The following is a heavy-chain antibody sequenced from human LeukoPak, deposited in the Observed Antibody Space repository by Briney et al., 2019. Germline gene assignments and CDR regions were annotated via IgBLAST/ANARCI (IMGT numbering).Heavy chain of an antibody. CDR3: ARVNRFDWLLSQSGPPGDY. J-gene: IGHJ4*02. CDR1: GGSISSGGYY. Sequence: SETLSLTCTVSGGSISSGGYYWSWIRQHPGKGLEWIGYIYYSGSTYYNPSLKSRVTIPVDTSKNQFSLKLSSVTAADTAVYYCARVNRFDWLLSQSGPPGDYWGQGTLVTVSS. D-gene: IGHD3-9*01. V-gene: IGHV4-31*03. CDR2: IYYSGST.